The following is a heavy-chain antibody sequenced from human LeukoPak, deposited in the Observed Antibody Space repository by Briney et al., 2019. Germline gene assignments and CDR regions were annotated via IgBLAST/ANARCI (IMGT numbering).Heavy chain of an antibody. CDR1: GFTVSSNY. J-gene: IGHJ4*02. V-gene: IGHV3-7*01. Sequence: GGSLRLSCAASGFTVSSNYMSWVRQAPGKGLEWVANIKQDGSEKYYVDSVKGRFTISRDNAKNSLYLQMNSLRAEDTAVYYCARKVVEFDYWGQGTLVTVSS. D-gene: IGHD3-22*01. CDR2: IKQDGSEK. CDR3: ARKVVEFDY.